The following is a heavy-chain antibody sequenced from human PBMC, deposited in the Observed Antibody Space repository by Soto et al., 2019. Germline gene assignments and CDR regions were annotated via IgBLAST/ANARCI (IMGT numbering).Heavy chain of an antibody. CDR3: GRGGFSTNWRFDC. CDR2: IWFDGATK. V-gene: IGHV3-33*01. CDR1: GFTFSDYA. Sequence: QVQLVESGGGVVQPGRSLRLSCAASGFTFSDYAMHWVRQAPGKGLEWVASIWFDGATKYYADSVKGRFTISRDNSKNTVYLQMNSLRAEDSALYHCGRGGFSTNWRFDCWGQGTLVAVSS. D-gene: IGHD6-13*01. J-gene: IGHJ4*02.